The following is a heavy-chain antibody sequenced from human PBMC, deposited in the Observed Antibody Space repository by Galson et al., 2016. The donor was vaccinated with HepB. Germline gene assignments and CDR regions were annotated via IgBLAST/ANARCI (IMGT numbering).Heavy chain of an antibody. CDR2: IDWDDDK. D-gene: IGHD2-2*01. V-gene: IGHV2-70*10. Sequence: PALVKPTQTLTLTCTFSGFSLSTSAMSVSWIRQPPGKALEWVARIDWDDDKYYSTSLRSGLTISKDTSNNQVVLTMTNMDSVDTATYYCARPYCTRAGCCYDAFDMWGQGTMVTVSS. CDR1: GFSLSTSAMS. CDR3: ARPYCTRAGCCYDAFDM. J-gene: IGHJ3*02.